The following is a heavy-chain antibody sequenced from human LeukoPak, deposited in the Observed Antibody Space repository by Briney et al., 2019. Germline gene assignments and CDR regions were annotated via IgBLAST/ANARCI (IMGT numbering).Heavy chain of an antibody. Sequence: GGSLRLSCAASGFTFSSYGMHWVSQAPVKGLEWVAFIRYDGSNKYYADSVEGRFTISRDNSKNTLYLQMNSLRAEDTAVYYSAKYAPIAAADTSPMDYWGQGTLVTVSS. V-gene: IGHV3-30*02. CDR2: IRYDGSNK. D-gene: IGHD6-13*01. J-gene: IGHJ4*02. CDR3: AKYAPIAAADTSPMDY. CDR1: GFTFSSYG.